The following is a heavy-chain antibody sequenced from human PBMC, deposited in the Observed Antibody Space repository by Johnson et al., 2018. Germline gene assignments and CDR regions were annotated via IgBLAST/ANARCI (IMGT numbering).Heavy chain of an antibody. CDR1: GGSFSDYY. V-gene: IGHV4-34*01. J-gene: IGHJ1*01. CDR2: IDHSGST. CDR3: ARGWYPRGY. D-gene: IGHD6-13*01. Sequence: VQLQESGAGLLKPSETLSLICAVSGGSFSDYYWSWIRQSPGKGLEWIGEIDHSGSTNHNPSLKSRVTISVDTSKNQCSLKLTSVTAADTAVYYCARGWYPRGYWGQGTLVTVSS.